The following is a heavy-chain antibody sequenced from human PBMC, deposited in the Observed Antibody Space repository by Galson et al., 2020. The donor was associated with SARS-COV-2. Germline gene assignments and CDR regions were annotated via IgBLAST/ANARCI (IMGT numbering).Heavy chain of an antibody. D-gene: IGHD3-22*01. CDR3: ARGVNGYYYEVGYFDL. CDR2: MYIDRTT. J-gene: IGHJ2*01. CDR1: GGSTSSYY. Sequence: SQTLSLTCTVSGGSTSSYYWSWIRQPAGKGLEWIGRMYIDRTTDYNPSLKSRVTMSVDTSKNQFSLRLTSVTAADTAVYYCARGVNGYYYEVGYFDLWGRGTLVTVSS. V-gene: IGHV4-4*07.